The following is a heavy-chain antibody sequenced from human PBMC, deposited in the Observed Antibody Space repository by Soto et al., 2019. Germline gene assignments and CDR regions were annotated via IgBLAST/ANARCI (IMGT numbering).Heavy chain of an antibody. CDR1: GFTFSSYG. V-gene: IGHV3-33*01. D-gene: IGHD6-13*01. CDR2: IWYDGSNK. J-gene: IGHJ4*02. Sequence: GGSLRLSCAASGFTFSSYGMHWVRQAPGKGLEWVAVIWYDGSNKYYADSVKGRFTISRDNSKNTLYLQMNSLRAEDTAVYYCARDLTSSSSWRKYLFIDYWGQGTLVTVSS. CDR3: ARDLTSSSSWRKYLFIDY.